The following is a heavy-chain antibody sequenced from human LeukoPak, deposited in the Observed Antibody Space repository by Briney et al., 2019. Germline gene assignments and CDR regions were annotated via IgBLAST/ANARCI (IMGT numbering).Heavy chain of an antibody. J-gene: IGHJ4*02. CDR3: AKAGVVVAARPYYFDY. CDR2: ISWNSGSI. V-gene: IGHV3-9*01. Sequence: PGGSLRLSCAASGFTFDDYAMHWVRQAPGKGLEWVSGISWNSGSIGHADSVKGRFTISRDNAKNSLYLQMNSLRAEDTALYYCAKAGVVVAARPYYFDYWGQGTLVTVSS. D-gene: IGHD2-15*01. CDR1: GFTFDDYA.